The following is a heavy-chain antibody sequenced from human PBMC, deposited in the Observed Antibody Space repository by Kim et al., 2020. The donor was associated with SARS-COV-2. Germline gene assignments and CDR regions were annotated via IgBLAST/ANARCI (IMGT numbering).Heavy chain of an antibody. CDR2: IYYSGST. D-gene: IGHD4-4*01. Sequence: SETLSLTCTVSGGSISSYYWSWIRQPPGKGLEWIGYIYYSGSTNYNPSLKSRVTISVDTSKNQFSLKLSSVTAADTAVYYCARSTVTTIDYWGQGTLVTVSS. CDR1: GGSISSYY. CDR3: ARSTVTTIDY. V-gene: IGHV4-59*13. J-gene: IGHJ4*02.